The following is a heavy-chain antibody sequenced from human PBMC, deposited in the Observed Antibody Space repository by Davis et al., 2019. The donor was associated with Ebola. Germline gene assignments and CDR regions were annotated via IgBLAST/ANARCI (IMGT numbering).Heavy chain of an antibody. Sequence: AASVKVSCKASGYTFTSYFMHWVRQAPGQGLEWMGVIDPSGGSTSYAQKFQGRVTMTRDTSTSTVYMELSSLRSEDTAVYYCARVSSRWDFFDYWGQGTLVTVSS. D-gene: IGHD6-13*01. J-gene: IGHJ4*02. CDR3: ARVSSRWDFFDY. CDR1: GYTFTSYF. CDR2: IDPSGGST. V-gene: IGHV1-46*01.